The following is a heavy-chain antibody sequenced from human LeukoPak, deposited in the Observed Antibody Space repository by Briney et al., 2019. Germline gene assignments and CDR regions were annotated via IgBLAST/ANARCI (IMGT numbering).Heavy chain of an antibody. CDR2: IFARDSNT. D-gene: IGHD4-17*01. Sequence: GESLKISCQGSGYSFTSYWIGWVRQMPGKGLEWMGIIFARDSNTKYSPSFQGQVTISADRSISTVYLQWSSLTASDTAMYYCTRDYNGDYHWDSWGQGTLVTVSS. CDR3: TRDYNGDYHWDS. V-gene: IGHV5-51*01. J-gene: IGHJ4*02. CDR1: GYSFTSYW.